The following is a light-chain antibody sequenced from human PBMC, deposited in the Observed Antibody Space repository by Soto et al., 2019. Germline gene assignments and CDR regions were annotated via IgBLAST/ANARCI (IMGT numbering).Light chain of an antibody. CDR3: QQSYSSPYT. CDR1: QSIAGY. CDR2: AAS. Sequence: DIPMTQSPSSLSASVGDRVTVTCRATQSIAGYLNWYQWKPGKAPKLLIYAASSLQGGAPSRFSGSGSGTVFTLTINSLQPEDFATYYCQQSYSSPYTFGQGTKLEIK. V-gene: IGKV1-39*01. J-gene: IGKJ2*01.